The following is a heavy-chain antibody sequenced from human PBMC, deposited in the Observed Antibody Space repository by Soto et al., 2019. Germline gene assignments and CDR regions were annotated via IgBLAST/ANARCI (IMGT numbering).Heavy chain of an antibody. J-gene: IGHJ5*02. Sequence: SETLSLTCSVSGDSISNSRFYWAWIRQPPGEGLEWIGSIYHTGNAYYNPSLKSRVTISVDTSKNQFSLKLTSVTAADAAPHYCARDFFDSSDYTTNWFDPWGQGTLVTVSS. CDR2: IYHTGNA. CDR3: ARDFFDSSDYTTNWFDP. V-gene: IGHV4-39*01. D-gene: IGHD3-22*01. CDR1: GDSISNSRFY.